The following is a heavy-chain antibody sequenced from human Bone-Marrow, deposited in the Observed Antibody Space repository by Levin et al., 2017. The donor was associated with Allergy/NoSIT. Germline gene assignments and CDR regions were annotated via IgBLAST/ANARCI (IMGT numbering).Heavy chain of an antibody. CDR3: AKGAGGVAGAGALI. J-gene: IGHJ4*02. CDR2: ISGSGGST. V-gene: IGHV3-23*01. D-gene: IGHD6-19*01. Sequence: GESLKISCAASGFTFTSYAMNWVRQAPGKGLEWVSAISGSGGSTYYADSVKGRFTLSRDNSKNTLYLQMNSRGAEDTAVYYWAKGAGGVAGAGALIWGQGTLVTVSS. CDR1: GFTFTSYA.